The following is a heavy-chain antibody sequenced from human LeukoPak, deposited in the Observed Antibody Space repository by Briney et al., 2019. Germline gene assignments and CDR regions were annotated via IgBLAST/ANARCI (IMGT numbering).Heavy chain of an antibody. V-gene: IGHV4-39*07. D-gene: IGHD5-18*01. Sequence: SETLSLTCTVSGDSISSGDYYWSWIRQPPGKGLEWIGEINHSGSTNYNPSLKSRVTISVDTSKNQFSLKVNSVTAADTAVYYCARRGYTYGWGWFDPWGQGTLVTVSS. J-gene: IGHJ5*02. CDR1: GDSISSGDYY. CDR3: ARRGYTYGWGWFDP. CDR2: INHSGST.